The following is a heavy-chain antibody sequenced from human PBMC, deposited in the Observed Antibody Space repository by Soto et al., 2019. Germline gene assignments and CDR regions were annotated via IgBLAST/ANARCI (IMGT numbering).Heavy chain of an antibody. CDR2: ISSSGSTI. CDR1: GFTFSSYE. Sequence: EVQLVESGGGLVQPGGSLRLSCAASGFTFSSYEMNWVRQAPGKGLEWVSYISSSGSTIYYADSVKGRFTISRDNAKNSLYLQMNSRRAEDTAGYYCARVPFYGMDVWGQGTTVTVSS. J-gene: IGHJ6*02. CDR3: ARVPFYGMDV. V-gene: IGHV3-48*03.